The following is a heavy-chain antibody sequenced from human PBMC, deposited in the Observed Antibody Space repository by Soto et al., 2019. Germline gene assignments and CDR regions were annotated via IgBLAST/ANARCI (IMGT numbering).Heavy chain of an antibody. Sequence: QVQLVQSGAEVKKPGASVKVSCKASGYIFTSYDINWVRQATGQGLEWMGWMNPNSGNAGSVQKFQGRVTMTRNTSIGTAYLELSSLRSADTAVYYCAGSQRGYSMADSWGQGTLVSVSS. CDR2: MNPNSGNA. J-gene: IGHJ4*02. V-gene: IGHV1-8*02. CDR1: GYIFTSYD. CDR3: AGSQRGYSMADS. D-gene: IGHD5-18*01.